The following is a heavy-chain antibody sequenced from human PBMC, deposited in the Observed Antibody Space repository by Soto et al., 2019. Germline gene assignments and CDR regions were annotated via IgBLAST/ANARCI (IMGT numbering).Heavy chain of an antibody. D-gene: IGHD3-22*01. V-gene: IGHV1-69*13. Sequence: ASVKVSCKASAGTFSSYAISWVRQAPGQGLEWMGGIIPIFGTANYAQKFKGRVTITADESTSTAYMELSSLRSEDTAVYYCARDIVELYYYDSSGYSPSNWFDPWGQGTLVTVSS. CDR3: ARDIVELYYYDSSGYSPSNWFDP. J-gene: IGHJ5*02. CDR1: AGTFSSYA. CDR2: IIPIFGTA.